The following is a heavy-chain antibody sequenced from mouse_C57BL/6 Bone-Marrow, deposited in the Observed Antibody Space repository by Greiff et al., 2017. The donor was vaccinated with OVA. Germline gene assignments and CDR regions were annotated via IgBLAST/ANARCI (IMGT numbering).Heavy chain of an antibody. D-gene: IGHD2-5*01. CDR2: IRSKSNNYAT. CDR1: GFSFNTYA. V-gene: IGHV10-1*01. J-gene: IGHJ4*01. Sequence: EAGGGLVQPKGSLKLSCAASGFSFNTYAMNWVRQAPGKGLEWVARIRSKSNNYATYYAESVKDRFTISRDDSESMLYLQMNNLKTEDTAMYYCVRDYYSNVRAMDYWGQGTSVTVSS. CDR3: VRDYYSNVRAMDY.